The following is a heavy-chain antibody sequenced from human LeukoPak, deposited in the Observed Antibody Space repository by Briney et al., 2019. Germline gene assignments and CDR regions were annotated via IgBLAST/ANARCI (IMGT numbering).Heavy chain of an antibody. CDR1: GYTFTGYY. CDR2: INPSGGST. J-gene: IGHJ3*02. V-gene: IGHV1-46*01. D-gene: IGHD2-21*02. CDR3: ASALAYCGGDCYSVFAAFDI. Sequence: ASVKVSCKASGYTFTGYYIHWVRQAPGQGLEWMGIINPSGGSTSYAQKVQGRVTMTRGTSTSTVYMELSSLRSEDTAVYYCASALAYCGGDCYSVFAAFDIWGQGTMVTVSS.